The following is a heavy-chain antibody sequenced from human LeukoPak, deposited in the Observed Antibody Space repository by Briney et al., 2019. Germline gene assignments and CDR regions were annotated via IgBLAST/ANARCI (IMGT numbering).Heavy chain of an antibody. V-gene: IGHV3-30*18. CDR1: GFTFSRYG. CDR3: AKLTYGDYPFDY. J-gene: IGHJ4*02. D-gene: IGHD4-17*01. CDR2: ISYDGSNK. Sequence: GRSLRLSCAASGFTFSRYGMHWVRQAPGKGLEWVAVISYDGSNKYYADSVKGRFTISRDNSKNTLYLQMNSLRAEDTAVYYCAKLTYGDYPFDYWGQGTLVTVSS.